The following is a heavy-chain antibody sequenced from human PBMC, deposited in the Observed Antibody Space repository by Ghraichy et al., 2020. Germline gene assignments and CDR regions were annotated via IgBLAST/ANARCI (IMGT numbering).Heavy chain of an antibody. J-gene: IGHJ3*02. D-gene: IGHD3-3*01. V-gene: IGHV3-7*01. CDR2: IKQDGSEK. CDR1: GFTFSSYW. CDR3: ARMVGSDFWSGYYSDAFDI. Sequence: LSLTCAASGFTFSSYWMSWVRQAPGKVLEWVANIKQDGSEKYYVDSVKGRFTISRDNAKNSLYLQMNSLRAEDTAVYYCARMVGSDFWSGYYSDAFDIWGQGTMVTVSS.